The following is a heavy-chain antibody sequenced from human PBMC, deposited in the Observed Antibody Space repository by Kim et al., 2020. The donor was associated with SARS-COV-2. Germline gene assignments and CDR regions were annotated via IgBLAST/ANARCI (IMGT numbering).Heavy chain of an antibody. CDR3: ASIYYGSGSYYNGGC. V-gene: IGHV4-39*01. D-gene: IGHD3-10*01. J-gene: IGHJ4*02. Sequence: PSRKSRVSISEDTSKNQFSLKLSSVTAADTAVYYCASIYYGSGSYYNGGCWGQGTLVTVSS.